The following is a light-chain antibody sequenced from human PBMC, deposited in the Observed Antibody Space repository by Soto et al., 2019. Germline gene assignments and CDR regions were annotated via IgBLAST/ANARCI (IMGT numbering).Light chain of an antibody. CDR1: QDIAVY. J-gene: IGKJ5*01. Sequence: DIQVTQSPSSVSASVGDRVTITCRASQDIAVYLAWYQHKPGRTPELLIHGASRLQSGVPARFSGSGSGTDFPLSIIILQTEDFATYYCQHAYSFPITFGQATRLEIK. CDR3: QHAYSFPIT. CDR2: GAS. V-gene: IGKV1D-12*01.